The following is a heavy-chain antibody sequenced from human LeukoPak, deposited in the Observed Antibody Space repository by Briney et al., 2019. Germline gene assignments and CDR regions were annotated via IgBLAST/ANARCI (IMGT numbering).Heavy chain of an antibody. CDR2: INPNSGGT. Sequence: ASVKVSCKASGYTFTGYYMHWVRQAPGQGLEWMGWINPNSGGTNYAQKFQGRVTMTRDTSISTAYMELSRLRSDDTAVYYCARAGYMAPYYFDYWGQGTLVTVSS. J-gene: IGHJ4*02. D-gene: IGHD5-12*01. CDR1: GYTFTGYY. CDR3: ARAGYMAPYYFDY. V-gene: IGHV1-2*02.